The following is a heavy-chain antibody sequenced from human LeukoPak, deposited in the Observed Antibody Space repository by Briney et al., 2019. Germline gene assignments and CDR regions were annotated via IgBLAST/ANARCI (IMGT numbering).Heavy chain of an antibody. V-gene: IGHV3-48*03. CDR3: ARAISGYYYDSSGYYYFDY. D-gene: IGHD3-22*01. CDR2: ISSSGSTI. Sequence: PGGSLRLSCAASGFTFSSYEMNWVRQAPGKGLEWVSYISSSGSTIYYADSVKGRFTISRDNAKNSLYLQMNSLRAEDTAVYCCARAISGYYYDSSGYYYFDYWGQGTLVTVSS. CDR1: GFTFSSYE. J-gene: IGHJ4*02.